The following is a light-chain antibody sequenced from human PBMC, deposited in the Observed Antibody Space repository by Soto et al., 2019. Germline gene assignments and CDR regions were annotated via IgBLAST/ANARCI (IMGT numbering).Light chain of an antibody. J-gene: IGLJ2*01. CDR2: EGS. CDR3: SSYTSSTTLV. CDR1: SSDVGGYNY. V-gene: IGLV2-14*01. Sequence: QSVLTQPASVSGSPGQSITISCTGSSSDVGGYNYVSWYPQHPGKAPKLMIYEGSNRPSGVSNRFSASKSGNTASLTISGLQAEDEADYYCSSYTSSTTLVFGGGTKLTVL.